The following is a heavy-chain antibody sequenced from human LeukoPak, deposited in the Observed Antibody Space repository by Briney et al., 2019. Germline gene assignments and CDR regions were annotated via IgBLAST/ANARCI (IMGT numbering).Heavy chain of an antibody. Sequence: GRSLRLSCAASGFTFSSYGMHWVRQAPGKGLEWVAVISYDGSNKYYADSVKGRFTISRDNSKNTLYLQMNSLRAEDTAVSYCANPRIRPYCSGGSCYGPFDYWGQGTLVTVSS. CDR1: GFTFSSYG. V-gene: IGHV3-30*18. D-gene: IGHD2-15*01. CDR2: ISYDGSNK. CDR3: ANPRIRPYCSGGSCYGPFDY. J-gene: IGHJ4*02.